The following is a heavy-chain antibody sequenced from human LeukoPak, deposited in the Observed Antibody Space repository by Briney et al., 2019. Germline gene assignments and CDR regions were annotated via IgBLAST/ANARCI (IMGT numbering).Heavy chain of an antibody. CDR3: ARDEAGYYYYGMDV. V-gene: IGHV3-7*01. CDR2: IKQDGSEK. J-gene: IGHJ6*02. CDR1: GFTFSSYW. D-gene: IGHD6-19*01. Sequence: PGGSLRLSCAASGFTFSSYWMSWVRQAPGKGLEWVATIKQDGSEKYYVDSVKGRFTISRDNAKNSLYLQMNSLRAEDTAVYYCARDEAGYYYYGMDVWGQGTTVTVSS.